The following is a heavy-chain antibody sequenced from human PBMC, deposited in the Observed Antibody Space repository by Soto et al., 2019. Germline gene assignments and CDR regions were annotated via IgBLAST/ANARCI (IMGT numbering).Heavy chain of an antibody. CDR2: IWYDGSNK. D-gene: IGHD6-13*01. J-gene: IGHJ2*01. V-gene: IGHV3-33*01. CDR3: AIDIKQLSTRGWYFDL. Sequence: QVQLVESGGGVVQPGRSLRLSCAASGFTFSSYGMHWVRQAPGKGLEWVAVIWYDGSNKYYADSVKGRFTISRDNSKNTLYLQMNSLRADDTAVYYWAIDIKQLSTRGWYFDLWGRGTLVAVSS. CDR1: GFTFSSYG.